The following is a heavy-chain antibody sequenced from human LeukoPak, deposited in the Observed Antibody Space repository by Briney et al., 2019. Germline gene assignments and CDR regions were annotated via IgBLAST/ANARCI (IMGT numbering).Heavy chain of an antibody. Sequence: SETLSLTCAVYAGSFIGYYWSWIRQPPGKGLEWIGEINHSGSTNYNPSLKSRVTISVDTSKNQFSLKLSSVTAADTAVYYCARARLIDPWGQGTLVTVSS. D-gene: IGHD2-21*01. V-gene: IGHV4-34*01. CDR3: ARARLIDP. CDR1: AGSFIGYY. J-gene: IGHJ5*02. CDR2: INHSGST.